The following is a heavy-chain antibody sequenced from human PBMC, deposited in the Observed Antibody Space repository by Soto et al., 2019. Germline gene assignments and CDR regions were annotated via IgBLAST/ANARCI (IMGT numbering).Heavy chain of an antibody. CDR1: SGSITIYY. J-gene: IGHJ4*02. V-gene: IGHV4-59*08. D-gene: IGHD2-2*01. Sequence: PSDSLSLTCSVSSGSITIYYWTWIRQPPGKGLEYIGYIYNSGTTNYNPSLKSRVTISVDTSKKQFSLKLTSVTAADTAVYYCARLMTMPHYFDYWGQGTLVTVSS. CDR2: IYNSGTT. CDR3: ARLMTMPHYFDY.